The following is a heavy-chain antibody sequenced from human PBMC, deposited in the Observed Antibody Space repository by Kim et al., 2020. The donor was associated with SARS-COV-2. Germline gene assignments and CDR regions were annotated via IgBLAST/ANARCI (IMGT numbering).Heavy chain of an antibody. D-gene: IGHD4-17*01. CDR2: IWYDGSIK. CDR3: AKAPPDGDYYY. Sequence: GGSLRLSCAASGFIFRNYGMHWVRQAPGKGLEWVAVIWYDGSIKYYADSVKGRFTISRDNSKNTLSLQMNSLRAEDTAVYYCAKAPPDGDYYYCGQGTLVTVSS. CDR1: GFIFRNYG. J-gene: IGHJ4*02. V-gene: IGHV3-33*06.